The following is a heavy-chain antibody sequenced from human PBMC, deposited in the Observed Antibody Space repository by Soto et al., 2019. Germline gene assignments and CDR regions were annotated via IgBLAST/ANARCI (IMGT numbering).Heavy chain of an antibody. J-gene: IGHJ4*01. D-gene: IGHD1-1*01. V-gene: IGHV3-30-3*01. CDR1: GFTFSNYA. Sequence: QAQLVESGGGVVQPGRSLRLSCGASGFTFSNYAMHWVRQAPGKGLEWVAVISYDGSNKFYAVSVKGRFTISRDNSKNTLYVQMNSLRAAVTGVCYSAIEQLAVLRGVLDYCGQGTLVTVSS. CDR2: ISYDGSNK. CDR3: AIEQLAVLRGVLDY.